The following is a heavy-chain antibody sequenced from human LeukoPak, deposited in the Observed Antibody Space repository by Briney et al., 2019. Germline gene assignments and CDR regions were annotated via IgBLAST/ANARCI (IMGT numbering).Heavy chain of an antibody. V-gene: IGHV3-7*01. CDR3: ARGDYGDYMDV. CDR1: GFTFSSYW. J-gene: IGHJ6*03. CDR2: IKQDGSEK. Sequence: GGSLRLSCAASGFTFSSYWMSWVRQAPGKGLEWVANIKQDGSEKYYVDSVKGRFPISRDNAKNSLYLQMNSLRAEDTAVYYCARGDYGDYMDVWGKGTTVTVSS. D-gene: IGHD4-17*01.